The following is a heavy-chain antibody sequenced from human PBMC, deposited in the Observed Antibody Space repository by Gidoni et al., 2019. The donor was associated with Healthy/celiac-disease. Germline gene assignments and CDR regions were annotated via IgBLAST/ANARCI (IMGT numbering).Heavy chain of an antibody. CDR2: IYHSGST. D-gene: IGHD1-1*01. J-gene: IGHJ4*02. CDR3: ARAGTRVVTPFDY. Sequence: QVQLQESGPGLVKPSETLSLTCTVSGYPISSGYYWGWIRQPPGKGLEWIGSIYHSGSTYYNPSLKSRVTISVDTSKNQFSLKLSSVTAADTAVYYCARAGTRVVTPFDYWGQGTLVTVSS. CDR1: GYPISSGYY. V-gene: IGHV4-38-2*02.